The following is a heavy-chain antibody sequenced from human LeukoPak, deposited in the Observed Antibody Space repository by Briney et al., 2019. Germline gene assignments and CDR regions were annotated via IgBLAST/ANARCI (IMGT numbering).Heavy chain of an antibody. Sequence: PSETLSLTCTVSGYSISSGYYWGWIRQPPGKGLDWIGSIYHSGSTYSNPSLKSRVTISLDTSKNQFSLKLSSVTAADLAVYYCARVGYFPDYYMDVWGKGTTVTVSS. J-gene: IGHJ6*03. CDR1: GYSISSGYY. V-gene: IGHV4-38-2*02. D-gene: IGHD2-21*01. CDR3: ARVGYFPDYYMDV. CDR2: IYHSGST.